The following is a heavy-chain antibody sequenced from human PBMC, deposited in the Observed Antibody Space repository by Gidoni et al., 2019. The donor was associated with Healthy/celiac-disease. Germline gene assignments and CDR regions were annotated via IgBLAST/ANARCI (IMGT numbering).Heavy chain of an antibody. Sequence: QVTLRESGPALVKPTQTPTLTRTSSGFSLSTSGMCVSWIRQPPGKALEWLARIDWDDDKYYSTSLKTRLTISKDTSKNQVVLTMTNMDPVDTATYYCARTPVTVGASDYWGQGTLVTVSS. CDR2: IDWDDDK. V-gene: IGHV2-70*15. J-gene: IGHJ4*02. D-gene: IGHD1-26*01. CDR1: GFSLSTSGMC. CDR3: ARTPVTVGASDY.